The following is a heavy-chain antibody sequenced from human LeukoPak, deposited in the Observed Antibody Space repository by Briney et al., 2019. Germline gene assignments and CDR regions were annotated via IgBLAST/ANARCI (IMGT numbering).Heavy chain of an antibody. CDR2: ISAYNGNT. D-gene: IGHD5-18*01. CDR1: GYTFSSYA. Sequence: GASVKVSCKASGYTFSSYAFSWVRQAPGQGLEWMGWISAYNGNTNYAQKFQGRVTMTTDTSTSTAYMELRSLRSDDTAVYYCARDRLTAMVLLDYWGQGTLVTVSS. J-gene: IGHJ4*02. V-gene: IGHV1-18*01. CDR3: ARDRLTAMVLLDY.